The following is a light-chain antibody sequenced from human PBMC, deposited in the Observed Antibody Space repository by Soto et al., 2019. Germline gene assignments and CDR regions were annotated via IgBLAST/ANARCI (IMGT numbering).Light chain of an antibody. V-gene: IGKV3-11*01. Sequence: EIGLTQSPATLSLSPGERATLSCRASQSVSTYLAWYQQKPGQAPRLLIYDASNRATGIPARFSGSGSGTDITLTISSLEPEDFAVYYCQQGSNWPPGLTFGGGSKVEIK. CDR3: QQGSNWPPGLT. CDR2: DAS. J-gene: IGKJ4*01. CDR1: QSVSTY.